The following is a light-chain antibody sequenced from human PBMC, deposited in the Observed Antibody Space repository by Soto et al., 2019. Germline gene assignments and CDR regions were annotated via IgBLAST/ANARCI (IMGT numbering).Light chain of an antibody. CDR3: QSYDSTNQGV. CDR2: EDD. CDR1: SGSIANNF. V-gene: IGLV6-57*03. J-gene: IGLJ2*01. Sequence: NFMLTQPHSVSESPGKTVTISCTRSSGSIANNFVQWYQQRPGSAPTAVIHEDDQRPSGVPDRFSGSIDRSSNSASLTISALKTEDEADDYCQSYDSTNQGVFGGGTKLTVL.